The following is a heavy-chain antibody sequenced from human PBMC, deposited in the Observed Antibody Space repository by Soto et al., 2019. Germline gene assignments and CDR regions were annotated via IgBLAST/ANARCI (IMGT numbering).Heavy chain of an antibody. CDR3: TTAFE. CDR1: GITFSNAW. J-gene: IGHJ4*02. V-gene: IGHV3-15*01. Sequence: EVLLVESGGGLVKPGGSLRLSCAVSGITFSNAWMTWVRQAPGKGLEWVGLIKSKADGGIIDYAAPVKGRFAISRDDSKNTLYLQMNSLKTEDTAVYYCTTAFEWGQGTLVTVSS. CDR2: IKSKADGGII.